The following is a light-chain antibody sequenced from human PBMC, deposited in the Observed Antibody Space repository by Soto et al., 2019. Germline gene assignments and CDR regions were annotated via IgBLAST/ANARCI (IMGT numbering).Light chain of an antibody. CDR3: QQYDNLPIT. V-gene: IGKV1-9*01. CDR1: QDISSY. J-gene: IGKJ5*01. CDR2: AAS. Sequence: SQLTQSPSSLSASVGDRVTITCRASQDISSYLAWYQQEPGKAPKLLIYAASTLQSGVPSRFSGSGSGTDFTLTISTLQPEDFATYYCQQYDNLPITFGQGTRLEIK.